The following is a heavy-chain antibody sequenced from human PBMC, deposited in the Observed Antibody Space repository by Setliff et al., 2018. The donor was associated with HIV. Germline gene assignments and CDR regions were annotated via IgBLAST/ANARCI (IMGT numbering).Heavy chain of an antibody. D-gene: IGHD6-19*01. Sequence: GASVKVSCKASGGTFSSYAISWVRQAPGQGLEWMGGIIPIFGTANYAQKFQGRVTITTDESTSTAYMELSSLRSEDTAVYYCASQSADYSSGWTWLDYWGQGTLVTVS. CDR3: ASQSADYSSGWTWLDY. CDR2: IIPIFGTA. J-gene: IGHJ4*02. V-gene: IGHV1-69*05. CDR1: GGTFSSYA.